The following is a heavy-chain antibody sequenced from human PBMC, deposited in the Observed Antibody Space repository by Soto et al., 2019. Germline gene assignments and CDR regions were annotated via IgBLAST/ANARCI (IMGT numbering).Heavy chain of an antibody. CDR2: IYHSGST. CDR1: GGSISSGGYS. CDR3: ARVRMVAAMGLGWFDP. J-gene: IGHJ5*02. D-gene: IGHD2-15*01. V-gene: IGHV4-30-2*01. Sequence: QLQLQESGSGLVKPSQTLSLTCAVSGGSISSGGYSWSWIRQPPGKGLEWIGYIYHSGSTYYNPSLKSRVTISVDRSKNQFSLKLSSVTAADTAVYYCARVRMVAAMGLGWFDPWGQGTLVTVSS.